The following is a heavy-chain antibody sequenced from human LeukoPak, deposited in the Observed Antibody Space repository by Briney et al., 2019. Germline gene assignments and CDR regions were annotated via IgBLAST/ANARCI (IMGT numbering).Heavy chain of an antibody. D-gene: IGHD2-2*01. Sequence: QPGGSLRLSCAASGFTFSDYYMSWVRQAPGKGLEWVATISGISGSTSYADSVKGRFTISRDNSKNTLCLQMNSLRADDTAVYYCARDEGYCSSTTCYPDYWGQGTLVTVSS. CDR3: ARDEGYCSSTTCYPDY. CDR2: ISGISGST. V-gene: IGHV3-23*01. J-gene: IGHJ4*02. CDR1: GFTFSDYY.